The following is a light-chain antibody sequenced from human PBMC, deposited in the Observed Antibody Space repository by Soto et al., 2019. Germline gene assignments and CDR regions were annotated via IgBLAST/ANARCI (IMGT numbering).Light chain of an antibody. CDR1: NRDVGSYNL. Sequence: QSALTQPASVSGSPGQSITIARTGTNRDVGSYNLVSWYQQRPGEAPKLIISEVRNRPSGISYRFTGSKSGNTASLTISGIQAEDEADYYCSSYTTTSTLVFGGGTKLTVL. V-gene: IGLV2-14*01. CDR2: EVR. J-gene: IGLJ3*02. CDR3: SSYTTTSTLV.